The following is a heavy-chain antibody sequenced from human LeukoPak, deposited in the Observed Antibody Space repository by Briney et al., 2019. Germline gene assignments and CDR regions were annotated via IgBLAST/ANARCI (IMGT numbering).Heavy chain of an antibody. CDR3: ARDAQYGYNRRTGDY. V-gene: IGHV1-69*04. D-gene: IGHD5-24*01. J-gene: IGHJ4*02. CDR1: GGTFSSYA. CDR2: IIPILGIA. Sequence: SVKVSCKASGGTFSSYAMSWVRQAPGQGLEWMGRIIPILGIANYAQKFQGRVTITADKSTSTAYMELSSLRSEDTAVYYCARDAQYGYNRRTGDYWGQGTLVTVSS.